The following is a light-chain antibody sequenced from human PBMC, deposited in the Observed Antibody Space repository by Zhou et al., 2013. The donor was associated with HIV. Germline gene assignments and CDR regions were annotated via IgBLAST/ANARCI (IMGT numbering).Light chain of an antibody. CDR1: QTIGSW. J-gene: IGKJ1*01. CDR2: SAS. CDR3: LQHNSLPQT. Sequence: DIQMTQSPSTLSASVGDVVTITCRASQTIGSWLAWYQQKPGKAPKRLIYSASSLQSGVPSRFSGSGSGTEFTLTISSLELEDFATYYCLQHNSLPQTFGQGTKVESK. V-gene: IGKV1-5*01.